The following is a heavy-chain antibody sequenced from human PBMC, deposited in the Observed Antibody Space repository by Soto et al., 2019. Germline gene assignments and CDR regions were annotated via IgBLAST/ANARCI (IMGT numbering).Heavy chain of an antibody. CDR1: GCSFTDYW. Sequence: PGESLKIAGKGSGCSFTDYWIGWVRQLPGKGLEWMGIIYPGDSDTRYSPSFQGHVTITVDTSTSTAYLQWNTLKASDTAMYYCARHISNSRYYYYAMDVWGQGTTVTDSS. V-gene: IGHV5-51*01. J-gene: IGHJ6*02. CDR3: ARHISNSRYYYYAMDV. CDR2: IYPGDSDT. D-gene: IGHD4-4*01.